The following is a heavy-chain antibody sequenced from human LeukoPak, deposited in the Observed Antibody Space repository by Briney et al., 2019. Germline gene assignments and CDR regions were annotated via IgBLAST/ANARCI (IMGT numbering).Heavy chain of an antibody. J-gene: IGHJ3*02. CDR2: ISSSSSTI. D-gene: IGHD2-15*01. CDR3: ARDLEPGFVLGGYCSGGSCYSGAFDI. CDR1: GFTFSSYS. V-gene: IGHV3-48*01. Sequence: PGGSVRLSCAASGFTFSSYSMNWVRQAPGKGLEWVSYISSSSSTIYYADSVKGRFTISRDNAKNSLYLQMNSLRAEYTAVYYCARDLEPGFVLGGYCSGGSCYSGAFDIWGQGTMVTVSS.